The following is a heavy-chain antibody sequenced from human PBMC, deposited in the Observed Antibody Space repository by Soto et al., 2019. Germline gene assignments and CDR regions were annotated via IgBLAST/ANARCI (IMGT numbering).Heavy chain of an antibody. D-gene: IGHD6-19*01. J-gene: IGHJ4*02. Sequence: ASVKVSCKASGYTFTSYDINWVRQATGQGLEWMGWMNPNSGNTGYAQKFQGRVTMTRNTSISTAYMELSSLRSEDTAVYYCAREGGQFAVAVPDYWGQGTLVTVSS. CDR3: AREGGQFAVAVPDY. CDR2: MNPNSGNT. V-gene: IGHV1-8*01. CDR1: GYTFTSYD.